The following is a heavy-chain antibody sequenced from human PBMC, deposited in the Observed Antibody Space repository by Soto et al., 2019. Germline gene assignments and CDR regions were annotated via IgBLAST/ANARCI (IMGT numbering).Heavy chain of an antibody. J-gene: IGHJ4*02. V-gene: IGHV4-59*01. CDR2: IYYSGST. CDR1: GGSISSYY. Sequence: SETLSLTCTVFGGSISSYYWSWIRQPTGKGLEWIGYIYYSGSTNYNPSLKSRVTISVDTSKNQFSLKLSSVTAADTAVYYCARHASYDFWSGYYYFEYRGQGTLVPVSS. D-gene: IGHD3-3*01. CDR3: ARHASYDFWSGYYYFEY.